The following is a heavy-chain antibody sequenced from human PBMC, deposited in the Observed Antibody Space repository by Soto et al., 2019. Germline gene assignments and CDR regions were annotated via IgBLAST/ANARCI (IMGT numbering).Heavy chain of an antibody. CDR2: INSSNGNA. V-gene: IGHV1-18*01. CDR1: AYTFSRYG. D-gene: IGHD3-10*01. J-gene: IGHJ6*02. Sequence: QVQLVQSGGEGKKPGASLKVSCEASAYTFSRYGVNWVRQAPGQGLEWMGWINSSNGNAEYAQNLQGRVTMTIDTSTSTAYMELRSLRSDDTAVYYCARGGPTSADHYYGMDVWGQGTTVTVSS. CDR3: ARGGPTSADHYYGMDV.